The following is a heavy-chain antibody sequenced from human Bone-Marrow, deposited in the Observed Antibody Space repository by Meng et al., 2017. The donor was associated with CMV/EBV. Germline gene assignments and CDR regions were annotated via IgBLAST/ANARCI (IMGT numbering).Heavy chain of an antibody. D-gene: IGHD6-19*01. CDR1: GFTFINYT. CDR2: ISSGSTYI. J-gene: IGHJ5*02. V-gene: IGHV3-21*01. Sequence: GESLKISCAASGFTFINYTMNWVRQAPGKGLEWVSSISSGSTYIYYADSVRGRFTISRDNAKNSLYLQMNSLRAEDTAVYYCARSPSPGIAVGPWGQGTLVTVSS. CDR3: ARSPSPGIAVGP.